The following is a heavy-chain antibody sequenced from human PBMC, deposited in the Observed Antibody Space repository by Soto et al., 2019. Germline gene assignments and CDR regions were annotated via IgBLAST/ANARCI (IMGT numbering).Heavy chain of an antibody. CDR1: GLTLSRYW. CDR2: IKEDGGKT. J-gene: IGHJ4*02. D-gene: IGHD3-22*01. V-gene: IGHV3-7*04. CDR3: SRDYYGPGPD. Sequence: EVQLVESGGGLVQPGGSLRLSCVASGLTLSRYWLSWVRQAPGKGLVWVANIKEDGGKTYYVDSVKGRFTISRDNAKNSVYLQMNSLRVEDTAVYYCSRDYYGPGPDWGQGTLVIVSS.